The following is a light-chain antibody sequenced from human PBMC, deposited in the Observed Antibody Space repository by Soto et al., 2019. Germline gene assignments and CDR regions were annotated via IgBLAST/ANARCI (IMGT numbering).Light chain of an antibody. V-gene: IGKV3-15*01. Sequence: EIVMTQSPATLSVSPGERATLSCRASQSVNSNLAWYRQKPGQAPRLLISDASTRATGVPARFSGSGSGKEFTLTISSLQSEDSGIYYCQQYNFWPPLTLGGGTKVEIK. J-gene: IGKJ4*01. CDR1: QSVNSN. CDR2: DAS. CDR3: QQYNFWPPLT.